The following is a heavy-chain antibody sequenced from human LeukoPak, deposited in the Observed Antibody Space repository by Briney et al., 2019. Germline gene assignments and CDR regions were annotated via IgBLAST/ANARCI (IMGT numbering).Heavy chain of an antibody. J-gene: IGHJ3*02. CDR1: GFTFSTYW. Sequence: GGSLRLSCAASGFTFSTYWMHWVRQAPGKGLVWVSRINSDGSTTSYADSVKGRSTTSRDNAKNTLYLQINGLGAEDTAVYYCGGVGGGWAFDIWGQGTMVTVSS. V-gene: IGHV3-74*01. D-gene: IGHD3-16*01. CDR3: GGVGGGWAFDI. CDR2: INSDGSTT.